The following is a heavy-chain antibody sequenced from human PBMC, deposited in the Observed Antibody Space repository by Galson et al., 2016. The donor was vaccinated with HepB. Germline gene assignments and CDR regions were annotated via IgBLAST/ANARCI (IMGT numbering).Heavy chain of an antibody. D-gene: IGHD2-2*01. CDR3: AHRGLVVPAGDNWFDP. CDR2: IYWDDDK. CDR1: GFSLTPTGVG. V-gene: IGHV2-5*02. Sequence: PALVTPPQTLTLTCSFSGFSLTPTGVGVGWIRQPPGKALEWLALIYWDDDKRYSPSLKNRLTISKDTSRDQVFLTMTNMDPADTATYSFAHRGLVVPAGDNWFDPWGQGTRVTVSS. J-gene: IGHJ5*02.